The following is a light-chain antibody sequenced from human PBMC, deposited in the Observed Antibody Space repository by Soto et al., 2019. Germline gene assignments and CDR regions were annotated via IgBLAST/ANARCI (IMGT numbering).Light chain of an antibody. Sequence: QPVLTQPPSVSGAPGQRVTISCTGSSSNIGAGYDVYWYQQLPGTAPKLLIYGNSNRPSGVPDRFSGSKSGTSASLAITGLQAEDEAEYYCQSYDSSLSGYVVFGGGTKVTVL. CDR2: GNS. J-gene: IGLJ2*01. CDR1: SSNIGAGYD. V-gene: IGLV1-40*01. CDR3: QSYDSSLSGYVV.